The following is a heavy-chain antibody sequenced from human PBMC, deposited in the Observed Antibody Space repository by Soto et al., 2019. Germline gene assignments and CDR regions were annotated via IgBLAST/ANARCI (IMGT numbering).Heavy chain of an antibody. V-gene: IGHV4-59*01. CDR3: ARSVAVPGAHIDY. CDR2: VYYAGST. Sequence: SETLSLTCSVSGGSISGSYWSWIRQSPGKGLEWLGYVYYAGSTNYSPSLRSRVSISVDTSKNEFSLRLSSVTAADTAVYFCARSVAVPGAHIDYWGQGTQATVSS. J-gene: IGHJ4*02. D-gene: IGHD6-19*01. CDR1: GGSISGSY.